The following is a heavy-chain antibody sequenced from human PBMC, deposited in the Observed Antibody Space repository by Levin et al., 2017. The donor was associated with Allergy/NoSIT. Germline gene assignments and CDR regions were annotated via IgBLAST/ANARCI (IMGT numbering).Heavy chain of an antibody. CDR2: IYYDGET. Sequence: SCRVSGASTSRGGSYWGWIRQHPGKGLEWIGYIYYDGETFYNPSLKSRVTISLDTSSNQFSLTLNSVTAADTAVYYCVRAQTGYVSPFDYWGQGTLVTVSS. V-gene: IGHV4-31*03. CDR1: GASTSRGGSY. D-gene: IGHD3-9*01. J-gene: IGHJ4*02. CDR3: VRAQTGYVSPFDY.